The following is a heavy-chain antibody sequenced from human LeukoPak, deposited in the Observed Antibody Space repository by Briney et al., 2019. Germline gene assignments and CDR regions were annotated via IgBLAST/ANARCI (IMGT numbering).Heavy chain of an antibody. J-gene: IGHJ4*02. CDR2: IYYSGTT. CDR1: GGSIGTYS. CDR3: ARDGPPVDY. V-gene: IGHV4-59*12. Sequence: PSETLSLTCTVSGGSIGTYSWNWIRQPPGKGLEWIGYIYYSGTTNYNPSLKSRVTISVDTSKNQFSLKLSSVTAADTAVYYCARDGPPVDYWGQGTLVTVSS.